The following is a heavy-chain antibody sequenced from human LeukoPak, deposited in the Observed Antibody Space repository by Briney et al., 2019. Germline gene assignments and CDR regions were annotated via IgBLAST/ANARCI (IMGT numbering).Heavy chain of an antibody. Sequence: PGGSLSLFCAASGFTFSSSVMSWVRHAPGKGLEWISYIGSGGGTYYADSVKGRFTISRDKSKNTMNLQVNNLRSEDTAVYYCSKRPSTGLYFFDYWGQGTLVTGSS. CDR1: GFTFSSSV. CDR2: IGSGGGT. D-gene: IGHD1-1*01. V-gene: IGHV3-23*01. CDR3: SKRPSTGLYFFDY. J-gene: IGHJ4*02.